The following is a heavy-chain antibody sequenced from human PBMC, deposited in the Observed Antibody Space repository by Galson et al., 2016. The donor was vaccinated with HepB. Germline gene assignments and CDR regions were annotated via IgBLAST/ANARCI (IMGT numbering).Heavy chain of an antibody. CDR1: GTSITSAAYY. CDR3: ARTPRAYNSNAFDV. Sequence: TLSLTCAVSGTSITSAAYYWSWIRQHPGKGLEWIAYIYHTGTSQYNPPLKSRVTTSVDTSKNQFSLKLISLNVADTAFYYCARTPRAYNSNAFDVWGQGTLVTVSS. V-gene: IGHV4-31*11. CDR2: IYHTGTS. J-gene: IGHJ3*01. D-gene: IGHD5-24*01.